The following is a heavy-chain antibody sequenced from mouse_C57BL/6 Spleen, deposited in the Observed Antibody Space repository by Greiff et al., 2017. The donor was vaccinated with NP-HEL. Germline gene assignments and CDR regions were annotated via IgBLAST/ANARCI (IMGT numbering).Heavy chain of an antibody. Sequence: VQLQQPGAELVRPGSSVKLSCKASGYTFTSYWMDWVKQSPGQGLEWIGNIYPSDSETHYNQKFKDKATLTVDKSSSTAYMQLSSRTSEDSAVYYCARRDYYGSSYESYYAMDYWGQGTSVTVSS. D-gene: IGHD1-1*01. CDR1: GYTFTSYW. CDR3: ARRDYYGSSYESYYAMDY. V-gene: IGHV1-61*01. CDR2: IYPSDSET. J-gene: IGHJ4*01.